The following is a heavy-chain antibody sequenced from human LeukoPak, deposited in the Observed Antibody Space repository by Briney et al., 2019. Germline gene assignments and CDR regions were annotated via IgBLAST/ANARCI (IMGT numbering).Heavy chain of an antibody. J-gene: IGHJ4*02. CDR3: ARVTPGYSSSWVFDY. CDR1: GFTFSSYC. CDR2: ISSSSSTI. D-gene: IGHD6-13*01. V-gene: IGHV3-48*01. Sequence: GGSLRLSCAASGFTFSSYCMNWVRQAPGKGLEWVSYISSSSSTIYYADSVKGRFTISRDNAKNSLYLQMNSLRAEDTAVYYCARVTPGYSSSWVFDYWGQGTLVTVSS.